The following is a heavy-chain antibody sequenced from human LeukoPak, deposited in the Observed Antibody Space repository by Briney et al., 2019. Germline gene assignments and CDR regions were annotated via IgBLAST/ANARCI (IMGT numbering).Heavy chain of an antibody. CDR3: ATTTYYYDSSGYTPDAFDI. D-gene: IGHD3-22*01. Sequence: SVKVSCKASGYTFTYRYLHWVRQAPRQALEWMGWITAFNGNTNYAQKFQDRVTITRDRSMSTAYMELSSLRSEDTAMYYCATTTYYYDSSGYTPDAFDIWGQGTMVTVSS. V-gene: IGHV1-45*03. CDR2: ITAFNGNT. J-gene: IGHJ3*02. CDR1: GYTFTYRY.